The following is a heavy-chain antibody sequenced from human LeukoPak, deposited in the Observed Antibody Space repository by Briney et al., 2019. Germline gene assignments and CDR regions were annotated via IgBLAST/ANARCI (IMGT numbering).Heavy chain of an antibody. CDR2: IYYSEST. Sequence: SETLSLTCIVSGDSISSSSYYWGWIRQPPGKGLEWIGSIYYSESTYYNPSLKSRVTISVDTSKNQFSLKLNSVTAADTAVYYCARRPGSSAYPHYFGMGVWGQGTSVTVSS. J-gene: IGHJ6*02. CDR3: ARRPGSSAYPHYFGMGV. V-gene: IGHV4-39*01. CDR1: GDSISSSSYY. D-gene: IGHD3-22*01.